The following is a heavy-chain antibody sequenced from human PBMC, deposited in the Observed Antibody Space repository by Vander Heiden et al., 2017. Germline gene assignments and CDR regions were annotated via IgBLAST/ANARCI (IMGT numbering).Heavy chain of an antibody. V-gene: IGHV4-39*01. D-gene: IGHD3-10*01. Sequence: QLQLQESGPGLVKPSETLSLICTVSGGSINNNNYYWGWIRQPPAKGLEWIGSIYYSGSTYYNPSLKSRVTMSADTSKNQFSLKLSSVTAADTAVYYCARLEVVLVWFGGPDYWGQGTLVTVSS. CDR3: ARLEVVLVWFGGPDY. J-gene: IGHJ4*02. CDR2: IYYSGST. CDR1: GGSINNNNYY.